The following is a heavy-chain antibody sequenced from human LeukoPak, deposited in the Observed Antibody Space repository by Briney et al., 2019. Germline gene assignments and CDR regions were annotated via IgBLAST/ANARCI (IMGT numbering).Heavy chain of an antibody. CDR1: GGSISSYY. D-gene: IGHD6-6*01. CDR2: IYYSGST. J-gene: IGHJ3*02. Sequence: SETLSLTCTVSGGSISSYYWSWIRQPPGKGLEWIGYIYYSGSTNYNPSLKSRVTISVDTSKNQFSLKLSSVTAADTAVYYCARESIISPGAFDIWGQGTMVTVSS. V-gene: IGHV4-59*08. CDR3: ARESIISPGAFDI.